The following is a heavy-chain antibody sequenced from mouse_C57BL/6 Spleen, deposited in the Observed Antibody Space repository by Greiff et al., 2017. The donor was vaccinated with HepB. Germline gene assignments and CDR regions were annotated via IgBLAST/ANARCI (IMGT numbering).Heavy chain of an antibody. Sequence: QVQLKQSGAELVRPGTSVKVSCKASGYAFTNYLIEWVKQRPGQGLEWIGVINPGSGGTNYNEKFKGKATLTADKSSSTAYMQLSSLTSEDSAVYFCARAEEYAEYLHWGDGTLGTVS. J-gene: IGHJ3*01. V-gene: IGHV1-54*01. CDR1: GYAFTNYL. CDR2: INPGSGGT. CDR3: ARAEEYAEYLH. D-gene: IGHD5-1*01.